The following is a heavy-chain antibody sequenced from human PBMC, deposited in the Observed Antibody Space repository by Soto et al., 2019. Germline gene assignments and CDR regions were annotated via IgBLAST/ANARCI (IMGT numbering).Heavy chain of an antibody. CDR1: GFTFSSYW. D-gene: IGHD6-13*01. CDR3: ARGGQGSSWSPYYYYGMDV. Sequence: PGGSLRLSCAASGFTFSSYWMHWVRQAPGKGLVWVSRINSDGSSTSYADSVKGRFTISRDNAKNTLYLQMNSLRAEDTAVYYFARGGQGSSWSPYYYYGMDVWGQGTTVTVSS. CDR2: INSDGSST. J-gene: IGHJ6*02. V-gene: IGHV3-74*01.